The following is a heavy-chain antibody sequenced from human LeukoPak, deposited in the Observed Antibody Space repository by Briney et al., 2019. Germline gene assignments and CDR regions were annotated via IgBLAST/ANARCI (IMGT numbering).Heavy chain of an antibody. CDR3: ARTLPDRGSYYFDY. CDR2: IYYSGST. V-gene: IGHV4-59*01. Sequence: SETLSLTCTVSGGSISSYYWSWIRQPPGKGLEWIGYIYYSGSTNYNPSLKSRVTISVDTSKNQFSLKLSSVTAADTAVYYCARTLPDRGSYYFDYWGQGTLVTVSS. J-gene: IGHJ4*02. D-gene: IGHD1-26*01. CDR1: GGSISSYY.